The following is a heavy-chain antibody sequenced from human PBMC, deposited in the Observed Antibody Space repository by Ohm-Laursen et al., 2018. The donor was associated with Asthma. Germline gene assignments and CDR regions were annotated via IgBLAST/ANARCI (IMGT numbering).Heavy chain of an antibody. V-gene: IGHV7-4-1*02. CDR3: ARDLFNYDLNWFDP. Sequence: ASVTVSCKASGGTFSSYAISGVRQAPGQGLEWMGWINTNTGNPTYAQGFTGRFVFSLDTSASTAYLQISSLKAEDTAVYYCARDLFNYDLNWFDPWGQGTLVTVSS. J-gene: IGHJ5*02. D-gene: IGHD1-7*01. CDR1: GGTFSSYA. CDR2: INTNTGNP.